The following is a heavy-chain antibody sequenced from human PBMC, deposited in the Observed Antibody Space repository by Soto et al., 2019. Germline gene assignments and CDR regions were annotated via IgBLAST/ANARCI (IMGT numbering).Heavy chain of an antibody. V-gene: IGHV4-59*08. CDR1: GGSISSYY. J-gene: IGHJ4*02. Sequence: KQSQTLSLTCTVSGGSISSYYWSWIRQPPGKGLEWIGYIYYSGSTNYNPSLKSRVTISVDTSKNQFSLKLSSVTAADTAVYYCARRIGYCSGGSCYLYYFDYWGQGTLVTVSS. CDR3: ARRIGYCSGGSCYLYYFDY. D-gene: IGHD2-15*01. CDR2: IYYSGST.